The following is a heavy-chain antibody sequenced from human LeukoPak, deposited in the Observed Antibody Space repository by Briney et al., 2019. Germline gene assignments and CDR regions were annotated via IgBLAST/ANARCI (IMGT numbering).Heavy chain of an antibody. CDR1: GFTFSSYW. V-gene: IGHV3-74*01. J-gene: IGHJ1*01. CDR2: INSDGSST. Sequence: GGSLRLSCAASGFTFSSYWMHWVRQALGKGLVWVSRINSDGSSTSYADSVKGRFTISRDNAKNTLYLQMNSLRAEDTAVYYCARGYASRSQISFQHWGQGTLVTVSS. CDR3: ARGYASRSQISFQH. D-gene: IGHD3-22*01.